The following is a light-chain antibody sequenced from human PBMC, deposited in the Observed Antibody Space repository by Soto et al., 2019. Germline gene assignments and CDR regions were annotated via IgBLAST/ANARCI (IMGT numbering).Light chain of an antibody. V-gene: IGKV1-5*03. CDR3: KQYNGYGR. CDR2: KAS. CDR1: QSISTW. J-gene: IGKJ1*01. Sequence: DIQMTPSHSILSASVLYIVNITFRASQSISTWLAWYQQKPGKAPKLLIYKASILESGVPSRFSGSGSVTEFTLSISSLQPDDSATYYCKQYNGYGRFGQGTKVDIK.